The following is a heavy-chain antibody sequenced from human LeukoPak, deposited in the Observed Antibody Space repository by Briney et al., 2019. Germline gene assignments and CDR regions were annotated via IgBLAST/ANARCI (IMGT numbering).Heavy chain of an antibody. J-gene: IGHJ6*03. CDR1: GGSLSGYY. D-gene: IGHD2-15*01. CDR2: INHSGST. CDR3: ARPHSPYYYYYMDV. Sequence: PSETLSLTCAVYGGSLSGYYWSWIRQPPGKGLEWIGEINHSGSTNYNPSLKSRVTISVDTSKNQFSLKLSSVTAADTAVYYCARPHSPYYYYYMDVWGKGTTVTVSS. V-gene: IGHV4-34*01.